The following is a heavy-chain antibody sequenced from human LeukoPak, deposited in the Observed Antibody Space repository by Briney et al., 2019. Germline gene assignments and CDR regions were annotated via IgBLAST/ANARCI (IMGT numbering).Heavy chain of an antibody. J-gene: IGHJ5*02. D-gene: IGHD6-13*01. Sequence: GASVKVSCKASGYTFTGYYMHWVRQAPGQGLEWMGWINPNSGGTNYAQKFQGRVTMTRDTSISTAYMELSSLRSEDTAVYYCAGGIAAAGKNWFDPWGQGTLVTVSS. V-gene: IGHV1-2*02. CDR3: AGGIAAAGKNWFDP. CDR2: INPNSGGT. CDR1: GYTFTGYY.